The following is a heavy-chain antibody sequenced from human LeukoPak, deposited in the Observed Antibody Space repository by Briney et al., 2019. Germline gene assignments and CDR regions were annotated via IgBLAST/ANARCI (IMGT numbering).Heavy chain of an antibody. CDR3: ARGSGDYPYYYMDV. Sequence: GGSLRLSCAASGFTFSSYEMNWVRQAPGKGLEWVSYISSSGSTIYYADSVKGRFTISRDNAKNSLYLQMNSLRAEDTAVYYCARGSGDYPYYYMDVWGKGTTVTVSS. CDR2: ISSSGSTI. D-gene: IGHD4-17*01. CDR1: GFTFSSYE. J-gene: IGHJ6*03. V-gene: IGHV3-48*03.